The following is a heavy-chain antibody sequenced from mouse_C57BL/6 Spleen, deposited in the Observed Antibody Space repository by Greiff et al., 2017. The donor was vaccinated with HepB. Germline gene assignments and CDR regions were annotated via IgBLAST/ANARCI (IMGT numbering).Heavy chain of an antibody. J-gene: IGHJ2*01. CDR2: ISSGGDYI. D-gene: IGHD5-1*01. CDR1: GFTFSSYA. CDR3: TRERSNYFDY. Sequence: EVKLMESGEGLVKPGGSLKLSCAASGFTFSSYAMSWVRQTPEKRLEWVAYISSGGDYIYYADTVKGRFTISRDNARNTLYLQMSSLKSEDTAMYYCTRERSNYFDYWGQGTTLTVSS. V-gene: IGHV5-9-1*02.